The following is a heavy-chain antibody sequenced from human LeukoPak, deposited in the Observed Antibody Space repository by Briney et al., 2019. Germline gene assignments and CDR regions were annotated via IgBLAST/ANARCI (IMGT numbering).Heavy chain of an antibody. D-gene: IGHD6-13*01. J-gene: IGHJ3*02. CDR2: IYTSGST. CDR3: ARGGAAAGAFDI. CDR1: GASISNYH. V-gene: IGHV4-4*07. Sequence: SETLSLTCTVSGASISNYHWSWIRQPAGKGLEWLGRIYTSGSTNYNPSLKSRLTMSVDTPKDQFSLKLTSVTAADTAVYYCARGGAAAGAFDIWGQGTMVTVSS.